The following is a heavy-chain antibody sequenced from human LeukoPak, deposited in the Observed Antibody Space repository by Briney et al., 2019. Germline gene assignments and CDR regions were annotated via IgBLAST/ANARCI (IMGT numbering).Heavy chain of an antibody. CDR1: GFTFSDAV. D-gene: IGHD2-15*01. CDR2: ISSDSDVT. Sequence: PGGSLRLSCAASGFTFSDAVMSWVRQAPGKGLEWVSAISSDSDVTYYAASVKGRFTISRDNSKSTVYLQMNSLRAEDAATYYCAKVGYCSSNCFRTHDYWGQGALVIVSS. V-gene: IGHV3-23*01. CDR3: AKVGYCSSNCFRTHDY. J-gene: IGHJ4*02.